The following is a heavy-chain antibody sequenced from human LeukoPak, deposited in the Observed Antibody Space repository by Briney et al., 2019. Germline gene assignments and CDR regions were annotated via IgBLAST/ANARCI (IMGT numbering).Heavy chain of an antibody. J-gene: IGHJ6*03. CDR1: GFSFSTSW. CDR2: IHSDGIST. V-gene: IGHV3-74*01. CDR3: ARAIDPYSSSWYYYYYMDV. D-gene: IGHD6-13*01. Sequence: GGSLRLSCEASGFSFSTSWMHWVRQAPGKGLVWVSRIHSDGISTIYADSVKGRFTISRDNAKNTLYLQMNSLRAEDTAVYYCARAIDPYSSSWYYYYYMDVWGKGTTVTISS.